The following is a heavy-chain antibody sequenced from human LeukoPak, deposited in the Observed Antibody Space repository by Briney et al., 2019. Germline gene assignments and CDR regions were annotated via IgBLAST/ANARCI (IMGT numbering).Heavy chain of an antibody. J-gene: IGHJ2*01. CDR2: IHHSGSI. D-gene: IGHD6-13*01. Sequence: PSGTLSLTCAVSGVSISSNLWWTWVRQPLGKGLEWIAEIHHSGSINYNPSLKSRVTISVDKAKNQFSLKLSSVTAADTAVYYCARVSSSWYQDWYFDLWGRGTLVTVSS. CDR3: ARVSSSWYQDWYFDL. V-gene: IGHV4-4*02. CDR1: GVSISSNLW.